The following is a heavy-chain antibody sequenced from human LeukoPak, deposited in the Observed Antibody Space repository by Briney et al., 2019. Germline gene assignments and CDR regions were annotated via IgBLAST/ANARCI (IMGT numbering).Heavy chain of an antibody. CDR3: ARGYGSGSYFWYFDY. D-gene: IGHD3-10*01. J-gene: IGHJ4*02. V-gene: IGHV4-4*02. Sequence: SGTLSLTCAVSGGSISSGNWWSWVRQPPGKGLEWIGEVYHSGSTNYNPSLKSRVTISVDKSKNQFSLKLSSVTAADTAVYYCARGYGSGSYFWYFDYWGQGTLVTVSS. CDR2: VYHSGST. CDR1: GGSISSGNW.